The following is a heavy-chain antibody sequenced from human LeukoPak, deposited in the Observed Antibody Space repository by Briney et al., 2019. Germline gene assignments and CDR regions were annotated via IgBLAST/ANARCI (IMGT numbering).Heavy chain of an antibody. D-gene: IGHD6-19*01. J-gene: IGHJ4*02. Sequence: PSETLSLTCTVSGGTISSYYWSWIRQPPGKRLEWIGYIYYSGGTNYNPSLKSRVTISVDTSKNQFSLQLTSVTAADTAVYYCATGSGWYGADYWGQGTLVSVS. CDR3: ATGSGWYGADY. CDR2: IYYSGGT. CDR1: GGTISSYY. V-gene: IGHV4-59*01.